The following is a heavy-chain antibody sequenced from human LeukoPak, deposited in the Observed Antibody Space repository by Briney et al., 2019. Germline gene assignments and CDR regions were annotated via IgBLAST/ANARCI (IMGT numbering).Heavy chain of an antibody. V-gene: IGHV4-39*07. CDR1: GGSISSSSYY. Sequence: SETLSLTCTVSGGSISSSSYYWGWIRQPPGKGLEWIGSIYYSGSTYYNPSLKSRVTISVDTSKNQFSLKLSSVTAADTAVYYCAREAFIAVAGLDYWGQGTLVTVSS. CDR2: IYYSGST. CDR3: AREAFIAVAGLDY. J-gene: IGHJ4*02. D-gene: IGHD6-19*01.